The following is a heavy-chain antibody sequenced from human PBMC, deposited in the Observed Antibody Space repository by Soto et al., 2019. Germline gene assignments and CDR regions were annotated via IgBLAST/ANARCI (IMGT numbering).Heavy chain of an antibody. V-gene: IGHV3-23*01. CDR2: ISGSGDST. D-gene: IGHD6-19*01. Sequence: PGGSLRLSCAASGFTFSSYAMSWVRQAPGKGLEWVSGISGSGDSTYYADSVKGRFTIPRDNSKNTLYLQMNSLRAEDTAVYYCAKGVPGIAVAGTGYFQHWGQGTLVTVSS. J-gene: IGHJ1*01. CDR3: AKGVPGIAVAGTGYFQH. CDR1: GFTFSSYA.